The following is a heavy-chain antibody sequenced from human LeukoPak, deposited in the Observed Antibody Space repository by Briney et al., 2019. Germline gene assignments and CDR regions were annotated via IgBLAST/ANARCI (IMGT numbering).Heavy chain of an antibody. D-gene: IGHD3-10*01. J-gene: IGHJ4*02. V-gene: IGHV3-43*02. CDR2: LCGDGVST. CDR3: AKESGKFYY. CDR1: VLPIADFA. Sequence: GGSLRLSCVASVLPIADFAMHWVRQAPGKGLEWGSLLCGDGVSTFYADSVKGRFSISRDNSKNSLYMEMNSLRTEDAAMYYCAKESGKFYYWGQGTLVAVS.